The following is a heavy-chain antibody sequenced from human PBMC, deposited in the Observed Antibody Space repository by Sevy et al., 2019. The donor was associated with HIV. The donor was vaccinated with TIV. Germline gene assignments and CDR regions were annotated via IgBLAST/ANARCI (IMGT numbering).Heavy chain of an antibody. Sequence: GGSLRLSCAASGFTFSNAWMSWVRQAPGKGLEWVGHIKSKTDGGTTDYAAPVKGRFTISRDDSKNTLYLQMNSLKTEDTAVYYCTTDVGGYYYDSSGYYYLDYWGQGTLVTVSS. CDR2: IKSKTDGGTT. J-gene: IGHJ4*02. CDR1: GFTFSNAW. V-gene: IGHV3-15*01. CDR3: TTDVGGYYYDSSGYYYLDY. D-gene: IGHD3-22*01.